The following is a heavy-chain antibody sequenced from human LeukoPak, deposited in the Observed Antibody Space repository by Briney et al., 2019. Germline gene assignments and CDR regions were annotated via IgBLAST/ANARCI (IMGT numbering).Heavy chain of an antibody. D-gene: IGHD6-19*01. CDR2: INHSGST. CDR3: ARGRSSSGYKMGFDY. CDR1: GGSFSDYY. Sequence: SETLSLTCAVYGGSFSDYYWSWIRQPPGKGLEWIGEINHSGSTNYNPSLKSRVTISVDTSKNQFSLKLSSVTAADTAVYYCARGRSSSGYKMGFDYWGQGTLVTVSS. J-gene: IGHJ4*02. V-gene: IGHV4-34*01.